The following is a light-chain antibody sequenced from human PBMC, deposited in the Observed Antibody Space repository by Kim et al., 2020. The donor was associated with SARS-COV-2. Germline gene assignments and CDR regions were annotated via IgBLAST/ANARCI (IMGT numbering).Light chain of an antibody. CDR2: DLT. CDR1: SSNVGNYDY. V-gene: IGLV2-14*03. CDR3: SSYTSSTTYV. J-gene: IGLJ1*01. Sequence: GQSITLSCTGPSSNVGNYDYVSWYQHHPGKAPKLMIYDLTKRPSGVSDRFSGSKSGDTASLTISGLQPEDEADYYCSSYTSSTTYVFGSGTKVTVL.